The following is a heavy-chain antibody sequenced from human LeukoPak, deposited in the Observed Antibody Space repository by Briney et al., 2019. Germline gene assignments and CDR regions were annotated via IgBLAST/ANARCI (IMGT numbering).Heavy chain of an antibody. Sequence: GGSLRLSCAASGFTFSSYAMSWVRQAPGKGLEWVSAISGSGGTTFYADSVKGRFTISRDNSKNTLSLQVSSLRAADTAVYYCAKPPGPYYYDSPNYFDYWGQGTLVTVSS. D-gene: IGHD3-22*01. J-gene: IGHJ4*02. V-gene: IGHV3-23*01. CDR1: GFTFSSYA. CDR3: AKPPGPYYYDSPNYFDY. CDR2: ISGSGGTT.